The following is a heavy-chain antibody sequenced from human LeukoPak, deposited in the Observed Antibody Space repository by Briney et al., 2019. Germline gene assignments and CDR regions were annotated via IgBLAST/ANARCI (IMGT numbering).Heavy chain of an antibody. V-gene: IGHV3-21*01. CDR3: ARGGSWDSFDG. CDR2: ISSSSTYI. Sequence: GRSLRLSCAASGFTFSSYTMSWVRQAPGKGLECVSSISSSSTYIYYADSVKGRFTISRDKAKNSLYLQMNSLTAEDTAVYHCARGGSWDSFDGWGQGTMVTVSS. J-gene: IGHJ3*01. CDR1: GFTFSSYT. D-gene: IGHD3-10*01.